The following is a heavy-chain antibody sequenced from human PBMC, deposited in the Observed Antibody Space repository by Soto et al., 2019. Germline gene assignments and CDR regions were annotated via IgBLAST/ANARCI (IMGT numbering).Heavy chain of an antibody. J-gene: IGHJ6*02. CDR2: IKSKTDGGTT. V-gene: IGHV3-15*07. CDR3: TTGDAYYGMDV. Sequence: GGSLRLSCEPSGFTFSNAWMNWVRQAPGKGLEWVGRIKSKTDGGTTDYAAPVKGRFTISRDDSKNTLYLQMNSLKTEDTAVYYCTTGDAYYGMDVWGQGTTVTVSS. CDR1: GFTFSNAW.